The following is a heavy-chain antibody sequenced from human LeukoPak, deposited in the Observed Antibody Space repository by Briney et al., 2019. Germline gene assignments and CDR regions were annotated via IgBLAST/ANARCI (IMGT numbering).Heavy chain of an antibody. V-gene: IGHV3-15*01. Sequence: GGSLRLSCAASGFTFSNAWMSWVRQAPGKGLEWVGRIKSKTDGGTTGYAAPVKGRFTISRDDSKNTLYLQMNSLKTEDTAVYYCTTDPGGRKYGAFDIWGQGTMVTVSS. J-gene: IGHJ3*02. CDR3: TTDPGGRKYGAFDI. CDR1: GFTFSNAW. CDR2: IKSKTDGGTT. D-gene: IGHD4-17*01.